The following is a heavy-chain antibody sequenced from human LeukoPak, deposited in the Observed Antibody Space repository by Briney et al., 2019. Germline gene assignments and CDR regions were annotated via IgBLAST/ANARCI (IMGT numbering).Heavy chain of an antibody. V-gene: IGHV4-34*01. CDR2: INHSGST. CDR3: AGSPGIAAATDY. D-gene: IGHD6-13*01. Sequence: SETLSLTCTVSGVSISSYYWSWIRQPPGKGLEWIGEINHSGSTNYNPSLKSRVTISVDTSKNQFSLKLSSVTAADTAVYYCAGSPGIAAATDYWGQGTLVTVSS. J-gene: IGHJ4*02. CDR1: GVSISSYY.